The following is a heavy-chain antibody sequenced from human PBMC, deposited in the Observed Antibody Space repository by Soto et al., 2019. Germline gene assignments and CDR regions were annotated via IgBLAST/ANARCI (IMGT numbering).Heavy chain of an antibody. CDR3: ARPRYDGSGTPFDH. V-gene: IGHV3-74*01. J-gene: IGHJ4*02. CDR2: INGDGSTA. CDR1: GFTFSSYW. Sequence: EVQLVESGGGLVQPGGSLRLSCAASGFTFSSYWMHWVRQAPGKGLVWDSGINGDGSTATYADSVKGRFIISRDNAXNMLYLQMNSLTAEDTAVYYCARPRYDGSGTPFDHWGQGTLVTVSS. D-gene: IGHD3-22*01.